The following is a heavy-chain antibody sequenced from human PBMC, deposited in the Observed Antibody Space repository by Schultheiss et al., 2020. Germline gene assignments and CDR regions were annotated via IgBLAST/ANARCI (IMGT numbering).Heavy chain of an antibody. D-gene: IGHD5-18*01. CDR1: GFALSDYY. J-gene: IGHJ4*02. CDR3: ARDSGVTPDY. V-gene: IGHV3-11*01. Sequence: GSLRLSCVASGFALSDYYMSWIRQAPGKGPEWVSHISSSGDTVFYGDSVRGRFIVSRDNANNSLFLQMNSLRVDDSAVYYCARDSGVTPDYWGQGILVTVSS. CDR2: ISSSGDTV.